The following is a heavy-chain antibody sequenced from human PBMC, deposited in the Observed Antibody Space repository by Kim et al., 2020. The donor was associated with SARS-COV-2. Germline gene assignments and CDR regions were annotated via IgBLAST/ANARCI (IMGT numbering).Heavy chain of an antibody. V-gene: IGHV3-7*03. D-gene: IGHD2-21*02. CDR1: GFTFSSYW. CDR3: ARELCGGDCYSKDYYYYYGMDV. Sequence: GGSLRLSCAASGFTFSSYWMSWVRQAPGKGLEWVANIKQDGSEKYYVDSVKGRFTISRDNAKNSLYLQMNSLRAEDTAVYYCARELCGGDCYSKDYYYYYGMDVWGQGTTVTVSS. J-gene: IGHJ6*02. CDR2: IKQDGSEK.